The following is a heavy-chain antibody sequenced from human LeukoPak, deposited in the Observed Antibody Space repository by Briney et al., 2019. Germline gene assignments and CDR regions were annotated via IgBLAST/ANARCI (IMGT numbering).Heavy chain of an antibody. J-gene: IGHJ4*02. CDR1: GGTFSSYA. CDR2: IIPTFGTA. V-gene: IGHV1-69*13. Sequence: ASVKVSCKASGGTFSSYAISWVRQAPGQGLEWMGGIIPTFGTANYAQKFQGRVTITADESTSTAYMELSSLRSEDTAVYYCASSSSSGYPEGYFDYWGQGTLVTVSS. CDR3: ASSSSSGYPEGYFDY. D-gene: IGHD3-22*01.